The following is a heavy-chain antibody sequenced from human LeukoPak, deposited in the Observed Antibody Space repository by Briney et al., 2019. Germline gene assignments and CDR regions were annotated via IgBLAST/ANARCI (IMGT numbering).Heavy chain of an antibody. J-gene: IGHJ4*02. V-gene: IGHV4-34*01. Sequence: SETLSLTCAVYSGSFSGYYWSWIRQPPGKGLEWIGEINHSGSTNYNPSLKSRVTISVDTSKNQFSLKLSSVTAADTAVYYCARARDIVVVVAAHFDYWGQGTLVTVSS. CDR3: ARARDIVVVVAAHFDY. D-gene: IGHD2-15*01. CDR2: INHSGST. CDR1: SGSFSGYY.